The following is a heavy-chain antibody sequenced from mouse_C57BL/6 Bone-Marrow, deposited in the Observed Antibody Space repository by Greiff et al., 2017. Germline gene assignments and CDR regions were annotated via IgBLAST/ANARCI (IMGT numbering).Heavy chain of an antibody. CDR1: GYTFTDYY. D-gene: IGHD1-1*01. Sequence: VKPGASVKMSCKASGYTFTDYYMNWVKQSHGKSLEWIGVINPYNGGTSYNQKFKGKATLTVDKSSSTAYMELNSLTSEDSAVYYCASSSPYYFDYWGQGTTLTVSS. V-gene: IGHV1-19*01. CDR3: ASSSPYYFDY. CDR2: INPYNGGT. J-gene: IGHJ2*01.